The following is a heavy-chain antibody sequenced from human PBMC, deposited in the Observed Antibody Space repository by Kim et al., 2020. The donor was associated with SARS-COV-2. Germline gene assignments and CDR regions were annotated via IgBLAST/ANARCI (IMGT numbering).Heavy chain of an antibody. CDR1: GYTFTSYA. CDR2: INAGNGNT. Sequence: ASVKVSCKASGYTFTSYAMHWVRQAPGQRLEWMGWINAGNGNTKYSQKFQGRVTITRDTSASTAYMELSSLRSEDTAVYYCARISSLAAAGTRPLNDYWGQGTLVTVSS. CDR3: ARISSLAAAGTRPLNDY. V-gene: IGHV1-3*01. D-gene: IGHD6-13*01. J-gene: IGHJ4*02.